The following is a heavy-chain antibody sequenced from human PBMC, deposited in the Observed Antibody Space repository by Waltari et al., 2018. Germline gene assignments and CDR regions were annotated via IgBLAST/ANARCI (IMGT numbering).Heavy chain of an antibody. CDR3: ARASTYYYGSGSRGAFDI. V-gene: IGHV3-64*01. CDR1: GFTFSSYA. CDR2: ISSNGGST. J-gene: IGHJ3*02. D-gene: IGHD3-10*01. Sequence: EVQLVESGGGLVQPGGSLRLSCAASGFTFSSYAMHWVRQAPGKGLEYVSAISSNGGSTYYANSVKGRFTISRDNSKNTLYLQMGSLRAEDMAVYYCARASTYYYGSGSRGAFDIWGQGTMVTVSS.